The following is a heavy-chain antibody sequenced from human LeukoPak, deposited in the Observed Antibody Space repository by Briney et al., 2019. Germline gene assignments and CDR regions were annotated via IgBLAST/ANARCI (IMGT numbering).Heavy chain of an antibody. CDR3: ARDAFLSGSLSPIDY. J-gene: IGHJ4*02. D-gene: IGHD5-12*01. CDR1: GYIFTNYY. CDR2: INTSGGST. Sequence: ASVKVSCKASGYIFTNYYMHWVRQAPGQGLEWMGIINTSGGSTSSAQKFQGRVTMTRDTSTSTVYMELSSLRSEDTALYYCARDAFLSGSLSPIDYWGQGTLVTVS. V-gene: IGHV1-46*01.